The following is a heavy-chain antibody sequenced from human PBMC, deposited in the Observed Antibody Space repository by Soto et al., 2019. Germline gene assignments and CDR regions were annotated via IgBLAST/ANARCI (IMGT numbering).Heavy chain of an antibody. CDR3: ARTSYGATTTFDI. D-gene: IGHD4-17*01. CDR1: GFSLSTTGMC. Sequence: SGPTLANPTQTLTLTCTFSGFSLSTTGMCMSWIRQPPGKALEWLALIDWDDDEYYSTSLKTRLTISKDTSKSQVVLTMTNMDPVDTATYYCARTSYGATTTFDIWGQGTMVTVSS. CDR2: IDWDDDE. J-gene: IGHJ3*02. V-gene: IGHV2-70*01.